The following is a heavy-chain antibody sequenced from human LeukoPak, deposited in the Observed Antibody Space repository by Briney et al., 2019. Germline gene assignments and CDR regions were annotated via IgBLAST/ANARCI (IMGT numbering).Heavy chain of an antibody. CDR2: ISSSGSTI. V-gene: IGHV3-11*01. CDR3: AKDMPDIVVVPADIHYYYYMDV. Sequence: GGSLRLSCAASGFTFSDYYMSWIRQAPGKGLEWVSYISSSGSTIYYADSVKGRFTISRDNAKNSLYLQMNSLRAEDTALYYCAKDMPDIVVVPADIHYYYYMDVWGKGTTVTVSS. D-gene: IGHD2-2*01. CDR1: GFTFSDYY. J-gene: IGHJ6*03.